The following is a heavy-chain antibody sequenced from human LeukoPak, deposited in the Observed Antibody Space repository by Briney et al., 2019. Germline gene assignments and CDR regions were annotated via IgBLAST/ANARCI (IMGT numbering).Heavy chain of an antibody. D-gene: IGHD6-6*01. Sequence: GGSLRLSCAASGFTFSSYTMNWVRQAPRKGLEWASSISSSSSYIHYADSVKGRFTISRDNSKNTLYLQMNSLRAEDTAVYYCARAIGSSSGVDYWGQGTLVTVSS. V-gene: IGHV3-21*01. J-gene: IGHJ4*02. CDR2: ISSSSSYI. CDR1: GFTFSSYT. CDR3: ARAIGSSSGVDY.